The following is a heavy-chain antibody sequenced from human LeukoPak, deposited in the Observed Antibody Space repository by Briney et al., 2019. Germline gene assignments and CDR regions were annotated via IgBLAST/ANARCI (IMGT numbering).Heavy chain of an antibody. D-gene: IGHD6-13*01. Sequence: GGSLRLSCAASGFTFSSYAMHWVRQAPGKGLEWVAVISYDGSNKYYADSVKGRFTISRDNSKSTLYLQMNSLRAEDTAVYYCARDERIAAAGIGEVGYWGQGTLVTVSS. CDR3: ARDERIAAAGIGEVGY. J-gene: IGHJ4*02. V-gene: IGHV3-30*04. CDR1: GFTFSSYA. CDR2: ISYDGSNK.